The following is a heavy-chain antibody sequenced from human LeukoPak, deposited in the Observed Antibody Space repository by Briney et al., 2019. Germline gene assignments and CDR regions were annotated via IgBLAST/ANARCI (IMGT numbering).Heavy chain of an antibody. CDR2: ISYDGSNK. Sequence: QTGGSLRLSCAASGFTFSSYGMHWVRQAPGKGLEWVAVISYDGSNKYYADSVKGRFTISRDNSKNTLYLQMNSLRAEDTAVYYCAKSLWVGATEDYYYYGMDVWGQGTTVTVSS. CDR1: GFTFSSYG. V-gene: IGHV3-30*18. CDR3: AKSLWVGATEDYYYYGMDV. J-gene: IGHJ6*02. D-gene: IGHD1-26*01.